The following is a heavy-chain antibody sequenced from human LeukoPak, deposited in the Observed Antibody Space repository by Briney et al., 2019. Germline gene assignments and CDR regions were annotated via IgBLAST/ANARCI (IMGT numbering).Heavy chain of an antibody. J-gene: IGHJ4*02. V-gene: IGHV4-59*12. Sequence: PSETLSLTCTVSGGSISSYYWSWIRQPPGKGLEWIGYIYYSGSTNYNPSLKSRVTISVDTSKNQLSLKLSSVTAADTAVYYCARDLDIVATIEDYFDYWGQGTLVTVSS. CDR2: IYYSGST. CDR3: ARDLDIVATIEDYFDY. D-gene: IGHD5-12*01. CDR1: GGSISSYY.